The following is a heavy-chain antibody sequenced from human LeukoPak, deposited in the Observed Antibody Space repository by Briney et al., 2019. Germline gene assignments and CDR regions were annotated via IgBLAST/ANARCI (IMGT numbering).Heavy chain of an antibody. CDR1: GFTFSRYD. J-gene: IGHJ4*02. CDR3: AKVLTQYYDSSGYYGV. V-gene: IGHV3-23*01. Sequence: GGTLRLSCAASGFTFSRYDMNWVRQAPGKGLEWVSTISGSGGSTYYADSVKGRFTISRDNSKNTLYLQMNSLRAEDTAVYYCAKVLTQYYDSSGYYGVWGQGTLVTVSS. CDR2: ISGSGGST. D-gene: IGHD3-22*01.